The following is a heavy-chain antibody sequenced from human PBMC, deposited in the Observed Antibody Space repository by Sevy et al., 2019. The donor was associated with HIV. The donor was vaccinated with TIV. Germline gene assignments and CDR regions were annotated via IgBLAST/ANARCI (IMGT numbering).Heavy chain of an antibody. J-gene: IGHJ4*02. CDR3: AKTPAEGSDYPNLDFDY. D-gene: IGHD4-17*01. Sequence: GGSLRLSCAASGFTFSSYAMSWVRQAPGKGLEWVSAISGSGGSTYYADSVKGRFTISRDNSKNTLYLQMNSLRAEDTAVYYCAKTPAEGSDYPNLDFDYWGQGTLVTVSS. CDR1: GFTFSSYA. CDR2: ISGSGGST. V-gene: IGHV3-23*01.